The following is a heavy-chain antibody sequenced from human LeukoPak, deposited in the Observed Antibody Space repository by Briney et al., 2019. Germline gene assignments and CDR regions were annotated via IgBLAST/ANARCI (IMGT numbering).Heavy chain of an antibody. J-gene: IGHJ4*02. V-gene: IGHV4-59*07. CDR3: ARTYGSGSYFDS. CDR2: IYVTGSTNNNPSVKSRV. CDR1: GGSISTYY. Sequence: SDTLSLTCTVSGGSISTYYWSWFRQPPGKGLEWIGYIYVTGSTNNNPSVKSRVNYNSSLKSRVTISVDTDTNQFSMKLSSVIAADTAVYYCARTYGSGSYFDSWGQGTLVTVSS. D-gene: IGHD3-10*01.